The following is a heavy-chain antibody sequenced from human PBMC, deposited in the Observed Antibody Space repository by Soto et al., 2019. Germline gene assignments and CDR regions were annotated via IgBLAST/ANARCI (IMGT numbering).Heavy chain of an antibody. CDR1: IGSFSDYY. V-gene: IGHV4-34*01. J-gene: IGHJ3*02. CDR2: INHSRST. CDR3: ARGARNYRTYDI. Sequence: QVQLQQWGAGLLKPSETLSLTCAVYIGSFSDYYWNWIRQPPGKGLEWIGEINHSRSTNSNPSLKSRVTISVDKSKKQFSLELRSVTAADTAIYYCARGARNYRTYDIWGQGTMVTVSS. D-gene: IGHD1-7*01.